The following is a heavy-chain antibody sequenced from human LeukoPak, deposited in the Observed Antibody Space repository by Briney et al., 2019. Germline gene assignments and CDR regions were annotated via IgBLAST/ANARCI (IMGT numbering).Heavy chain of an antibody. Sequence: LRLSCAASGFTFSSYAMSWVRQPPGKGLEWIGYIYYSGSTYYNPSLKSRVTISVDTSKNQFSLKLSSVTAADTAVYYCARDPAGMIDPDFQHWGQGTLVTVSS. V-gene: IGHV4-30-4*08. CDR1: GFTFSSYA. CDR3: ARDPAGMIDPDFQH. J-gene: IGHJ1*01. D-gene: IGHD3-22*01. CDR2: IYYSGST.